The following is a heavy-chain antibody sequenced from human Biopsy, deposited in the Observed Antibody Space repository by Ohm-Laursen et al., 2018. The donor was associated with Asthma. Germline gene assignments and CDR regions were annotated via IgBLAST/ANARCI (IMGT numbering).Heavy chain of an antibody. D-gene: IGHD6-13*01. CDR3: SRDTLGYYFDI. Sequence: SLRLSCAATGTHFGSYNMHWARQAPGKGLEWVAVITFDGSTQHYGDSVKGRFTISRDNSKNMLFLQMNSLRAEDTAVYYCSRDTLGYYFDIWGQGTKVTVSS. CDR1: GTHFGSYN. J-gene: IGHJ4*02. CDR2: ITFDGSTQ. V-gene: IGHV3-30-3*01.